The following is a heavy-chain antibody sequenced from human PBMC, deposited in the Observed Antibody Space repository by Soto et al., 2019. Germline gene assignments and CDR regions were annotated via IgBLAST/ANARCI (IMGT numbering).Heavy chain of an antibody. CDR3: ARPTGVGATRMDV. CDR1: GGSISSSCYY. V-gene: IGHV4-39*01. Sequence: ETLSLTCTVSGGSISSSCYYGGWIRQPPGKGLEWIGSIYYSGSTYYNPSLKSRVTISVDTSKNQFSLKLSSVTAADTAVYYCARPTGVGATRMDVWGQGTTVTVSS. CDR2: IYYSGST. J-gene: IGHJ6*02. D-gene: IGHD1-26*01.